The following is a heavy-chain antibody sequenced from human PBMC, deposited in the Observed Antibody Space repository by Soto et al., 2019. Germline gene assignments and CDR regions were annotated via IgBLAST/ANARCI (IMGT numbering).Heavy chain of an antibody. Sequence: SVKVSCTASGGTFSSYAISWVRQAPEQGLEWMGGIIPIFGTANYAQKFQGRVTITADESTSTAYMELSSLRSEDTAVYYCARDVHEDSSGYYYYDAFDIWGQGTMVTVSS. J-gene: IGHJ3*02. V-gene: IGHV1-69*13. D-gene: IGHD3-22*01. CDR1: GGTFSSYA. CDR3: ARDVHEDSSGYYYYDAFDI. CDR2: IIPIFGTA.